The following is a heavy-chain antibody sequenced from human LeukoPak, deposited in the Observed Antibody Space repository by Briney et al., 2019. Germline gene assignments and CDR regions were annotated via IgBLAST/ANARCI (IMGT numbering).Heavy chain of an antibody. J-gene: IGHJ4*02. CDR3: TTLAGTSLWFGELYYYFDY. D-gene: IGHD3-10*01. Sequence: GGSLRLSCAASGFTFSNAWMSWVRQAPGKGLEWVGRIKSKADGGTTDYAAPVKGRFTISRDDSKSTLYLQMNSLKTEDTAVYYCTTLAGTSLWFGELYYYFDYWGQGTLVTVSS. CDR2: IKSKADGGTT. CDR1: GFTFSNAW. V-gene: IGHV3-15*01.